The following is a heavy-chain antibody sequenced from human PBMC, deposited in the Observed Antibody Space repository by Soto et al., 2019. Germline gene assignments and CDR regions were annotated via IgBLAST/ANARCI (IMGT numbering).Heavy chain of an antibody. Sequence: QLQLQESGPGLVKPSETLSLTCGVSGGSISSSSFYWGWVRQPPGKGLEWIASIYSSGYTYYNPSLKSRVTISIDTSKNQFSLKLSSVTAADTAVFYCARHTLIVGRLHGFDMWGQGTMVTVSS. CDR1: GGSISSSSFY. CDR3: ARHTLIVGRLHGFDM. D-gene: IGHD3-22*01. CDR2: IYSSGYT. V-gene: IGHV4-39*01. J-gene: IGHJ3*02.